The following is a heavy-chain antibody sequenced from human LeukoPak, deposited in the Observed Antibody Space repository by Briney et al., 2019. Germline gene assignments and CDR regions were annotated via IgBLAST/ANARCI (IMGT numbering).Heavy chain of an antibody. CDR3: AKRVTVTSYAEFDY. CDR1: GYTFTDPY. D-gene: IGHD4-17*01. CDR2: INTGSGAT. Sequence: ASVKVSCKASGYTFTDPYIHWVRQAPGEGLEWMGWINTGSGATNYAQKFQGRVTMTRDTSISTTYMELSRLTSDDTAVYYCAKRVTVTSYAEFDYWGQGTLVTVSS. J-gene: IGHJ4*02. V-gene: IGHV1-2*02.